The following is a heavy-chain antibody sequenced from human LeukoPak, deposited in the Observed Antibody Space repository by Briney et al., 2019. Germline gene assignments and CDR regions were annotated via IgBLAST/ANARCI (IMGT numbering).Heavy chain of an antibody. CDR1: GYTFTGYY. CDR3: AREPRRYCSSTSCYAIDI. V-gene: IGHV1-2*02. CDR2: INPNSGGT. J-gene: IGHJ3*02. Sequence: ASVKVSCKASGYTFTGYYMHWVRQAPGPGLEWMGWINPNSGGTNYAQKFQGRVTMTRDTSISTAYMELSRLRSDDTAVYYCAREPRRYCSSTSCYAIDIWGQGTMVTVSS. D-gene: IGHD2-2*01.